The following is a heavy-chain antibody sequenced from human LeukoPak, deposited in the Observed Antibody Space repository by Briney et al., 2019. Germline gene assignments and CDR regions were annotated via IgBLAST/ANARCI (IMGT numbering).Heavy chain of an antibody. V-gene: IGHV3-53*01. CDR2: IYSGSNT. J-gene: IGHJ4*02. CDR1: GFTVSSNY. CDR3: ARAPIGGNYVDY. D-gene: IGHD3-10*01. Sequence: GGSLRLSCAASGFTVSSNYMSWVRHAPGKGMEWVSVIYSGSNTYYADSVKGRFTISRDNSKNTLYLQMNSLRAEDTAVYYCARAPIGGNYVDYWGQGTLVTVSS.